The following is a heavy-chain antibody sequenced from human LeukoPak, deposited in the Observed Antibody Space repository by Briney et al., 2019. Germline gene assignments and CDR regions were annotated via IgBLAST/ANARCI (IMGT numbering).Heavy chain of an antibody. Sequence: GGSLRLSCAASGFSFSSYAMGWVRQAPGKGLEWVSGISGSGGSTYYADPVKGRFTISRDNSKNTLYLQMNSLRAEDTAVYYCAKGPGRYYGSGSYPLFDYWSQGTLVTVSS. J-gene: IGHJ4*02. CDR2: ISGSGGST. CDR1: GFSFSSYA. D-gene: IGHD3-10*01. CDR3: AKGPGRYYGSGSYPLFDY. V-gene: IGHV3-23*01.